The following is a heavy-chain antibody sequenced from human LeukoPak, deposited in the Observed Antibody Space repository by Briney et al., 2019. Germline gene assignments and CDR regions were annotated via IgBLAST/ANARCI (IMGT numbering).Heavy chain of an antibody. CDR3: ARLGYDLGEHAFDI. J-gene: IGHJ3*02. V-gene: IGHV1-2*02. CDR1: GYTFTGYY. CDR2: INPNSGGT. Sequence: ASVKVSCKASGYTFTGYYMHWMRQAPGQGLEWMGWINPNSGGTNYAQKFQGRVTMTRDTSISTAYMELSRLRSDDTAVYYCARLGYDLGEHAFDIWGQGTMVTVSS. D-gene: IGHD5-12*01.